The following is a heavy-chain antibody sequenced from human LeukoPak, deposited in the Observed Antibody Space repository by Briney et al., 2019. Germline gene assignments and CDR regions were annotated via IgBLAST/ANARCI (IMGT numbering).Heavy chain of an antibody. Sequence: GGSLRLSCAASGFTLANVWLHWIRQAPGKGLEWVGRIKSKIEGGTTDYAAPVRGRFTISRDDSKNTLFLQMNSLRAEDTAVYYCARGSPVSGYDDYGMDVWGQGTTVTVSS. CDR1: GFTLANVW. D-gene: IGHD5-12*01. CDR2: IKSKIEGGTT. CDR3: ARGSPVSGYDDYGMDV. J-gene: IGHJ6*02. V-gene: IGHV3-15*07.